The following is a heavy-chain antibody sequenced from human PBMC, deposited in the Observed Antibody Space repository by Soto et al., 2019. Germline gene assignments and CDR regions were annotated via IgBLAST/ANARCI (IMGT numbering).Heavy chain of an antibody. CDR1: GYTFTGYY. J-gene: IGHJ6*02. CDR2: INPNSGGT. Sequence: ASVKVSCKASGYTFTGYYMHWVRQAPGQGLEWMGWINPNSGGTNYAQKFQGRVTMTRDTSISTAYMELSRLRSDDTAVYYCARAVISRYRSSTTCPKYGMDVWGQWTTVTVSS. CDR3: ARAVISRYRSSTTCPKYGMDV. V-gene: IGHV1-2*02. D-gene: IGHD2-2*01.